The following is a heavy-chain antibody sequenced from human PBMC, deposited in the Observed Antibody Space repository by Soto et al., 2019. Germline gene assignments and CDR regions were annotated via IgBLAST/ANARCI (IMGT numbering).Heavy chain of an antibody. CDR2: IYYSGST. J-gene: IGHJ4*02. D-gene: IGHD3-16*01. Sequence: PSETLSLTCTVSGGSISSSSYYWGWIRQPPGKGLEWIGSIYYSGSTYYNPSLKSRVTISLDTSKNLFSLKLSFLTAAEPAVYYFARGLPPHYFDYWGQGTLVTVSS. V-gene: IGHV4-39*01. CDR1: GGSISSSSYY. CDR3: ARGLPPHYFDY.